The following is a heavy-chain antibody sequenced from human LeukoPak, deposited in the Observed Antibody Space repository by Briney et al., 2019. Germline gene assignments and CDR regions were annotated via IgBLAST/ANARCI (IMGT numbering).Heavy chain of an antibody. CDR2: IYSGGST. CDR1: GFTVINNY. J-gene: IGHJ4*02. D-gene: IGHD2/OR15-2a*01. Sequence: PGGSPRLSCAASGFTVINNYMSWVRQAPGKGLEWVSVIYSGGSTYYADSVKGRFTISRDNSKNTLYLQMNSLRAEDTAVYYCARGQYSTFDYWGQGTLVTVSS. CDR3: ARGQYSTFDY. V-gene: IGHV3-53*01.